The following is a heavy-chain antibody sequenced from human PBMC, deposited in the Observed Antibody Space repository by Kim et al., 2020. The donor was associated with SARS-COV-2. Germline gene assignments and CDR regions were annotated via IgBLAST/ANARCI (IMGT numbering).Heavy chain of an antibody. V-gene: IGHV4-34*01. CDR2: INHSGST. D-gene: IGHD6-13*01. Sequence: SETLSLTCAVYGGSFSGYYWSWIRQPPGKGLEWIGEINHSGSTNYNPSLKSRVTISVDTSKNQFSLKLSSVTAADTAVYYCARGKEHSSSWYGTYSGSYHLDYWGQGTLVTVSS. CDR1: GGSFSGYY. CDR3: ARGKEHSSSWYGTYSGSYHLDY. J-gene: IGHJ4*02.